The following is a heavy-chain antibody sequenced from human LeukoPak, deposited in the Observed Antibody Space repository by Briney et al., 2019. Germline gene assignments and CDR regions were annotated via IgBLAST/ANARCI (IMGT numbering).Heavy chain of an antibody. D-gene: IGHD1-26*01. CDR2: ISGSGGST. Sequence: GGSLRLSCAASGFTFSSYAMSWVRQAPGKGLEWVSAISGSGGSTYYSDSVKGRFTISRDNSKNTLYLQMNSLRAEDTAVYYCAKGGSYWPDYFDYWGQGTLVTVSS. J-gene: IGHJ4*02. CDR3: AKGGSYWPDYFDY. CDR1: GFTFSSYA. V-gene: IGHV3-23*01.